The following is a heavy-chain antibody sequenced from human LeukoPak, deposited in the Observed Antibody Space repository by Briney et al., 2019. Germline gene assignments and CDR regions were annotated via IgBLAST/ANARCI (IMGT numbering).Heavy chain of an antibody. CDR1: GFTFSSYW. CDR3: AREILPYDADAFDI. Sequence: GGSLRLSCAASGFTFSSYWMSWVRQAPGKGLEWVANIKQDGSEKYYVDSVKGRFTISRDNSKNTLYLQMNSLRAEDTAVYYCAREILPYDADAFDIWGQGTMVTVSS. V-gene: IGHV3-7*01. CDR2: IKQDGSEK. D-gene: IGHD3-22*01. J-gene: IGHJ3*02.